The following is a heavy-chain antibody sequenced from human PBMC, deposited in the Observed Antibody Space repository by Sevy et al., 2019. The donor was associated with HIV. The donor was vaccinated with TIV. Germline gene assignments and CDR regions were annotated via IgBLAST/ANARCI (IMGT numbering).Heavy chain of an antibody. D-gene: IGHD3-3*01. Sequence: LSLTCAASGFTFSSYGTHWVRQAPGKGLEWVAFIRYDGSNKYYADSVKGRFTISRDNSKNTLYLPMNSLRAEDTAVYYCAKDYDFWSVYYFDYWGQGTLVTVSS. CDR1: GFTFSSYG. CDR3: AKDYDFWSVYYFDY. J-gene: IGHJ4*02. CDR2: IRYDGSNK. V-gene: IGHV3-30*02.